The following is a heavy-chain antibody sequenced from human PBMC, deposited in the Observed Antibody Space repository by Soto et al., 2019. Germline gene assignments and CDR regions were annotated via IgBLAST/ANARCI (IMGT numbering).Heavy chain of an antibody. CDR3: ARSCYDILTGSPSYYFDY. V-gene: IGHV1-69*01. J-gene: IGHJ4*02. Sequence: QVQLVQSGAKVKKPGSSVKVSCKASGGTFSSYAISWVRQAPGQGLEWMGGIIPIFGTANYAQKFQGRVTITEDESTSTAYMELSSLRSEDTAVYYCARSCYDILTGSPSYYFDYWGQGTLVTVSS. D-gene: IGHD3-9*01. CDR2: IIPIFGTA. CDR1: GGTFSSYA.